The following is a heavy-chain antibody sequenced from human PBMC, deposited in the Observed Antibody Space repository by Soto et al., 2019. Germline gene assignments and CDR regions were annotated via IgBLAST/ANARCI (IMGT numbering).Heavy chain of an antibody. Sequence: SETLSLTCAVSGGSISSCGYSWSWIRHPPGKGLEWIGCIYHSGSTDHNPSLKSRVTMSVDTSKNQFSLKLRSVIAADTAVYYCVRDGTKTLRDWFDPWGQGISVTVSS. CDR3: VRDGTKTLRDWFDP. CDR2: IYHSGST. J-gene: IGHJ5*02. CDR1: GGSISSCGYS. D-gene: IGHD1-1*01. V-gene: IGHV4-30-2*01.